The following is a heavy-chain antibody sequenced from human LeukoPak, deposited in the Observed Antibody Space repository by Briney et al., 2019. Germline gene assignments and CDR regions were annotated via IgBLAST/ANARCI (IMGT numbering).Heavy chain of an antibody. CDR2: IYYSGTT. CDR3: ARTDIVATIHFDY. CDR1: GGSVSSSNYY. D-gene: IGHD5-12*01. J-gene: IGHJ4*02. V-gene: IGHV4-61*01. Sequence: SETLSLTCTVSGGSVSSSNYYWSWIRQPPGKGLEWIGYIYYSGTTNHNPSLKGRVTISVDTSKNQFSLRLSSVTAADTAVYYCARTDIVATIHFDYWGQGTLVTVSS.